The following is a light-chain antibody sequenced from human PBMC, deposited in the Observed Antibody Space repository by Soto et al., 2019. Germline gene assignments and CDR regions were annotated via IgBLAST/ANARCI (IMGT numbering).Light chain of an antibody. CDR1: QSISGW. J-gene: IGKJ1*01. CDR3: HQYNTYSQT. V-gene: IGKV1-5*01. Sequence: DIQMTQSPPTLSASLWDRFTLTFLASQSISGWLAWYQQKPGKAPKLLIYDASTLESGVPSRFSGSGSGTEFTLTISSLQPEDFATYYCHQYNTYSQTFGQGTKVDIK. CDR2: DAS.